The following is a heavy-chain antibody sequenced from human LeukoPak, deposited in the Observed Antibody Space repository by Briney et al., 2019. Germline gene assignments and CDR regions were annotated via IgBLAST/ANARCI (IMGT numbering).Heavy chain of an antibody. CDR3: ARVGYCTNGVCTHYMDV. Sequence: ASVKVSCKTSGYTFTSYYMHRMRQAPGQGFEWVGMINPNGGGTSSAQKFQGRVTMTRDTSISTAYMELSRLRSDDTAVYYCARVGYCTNGVCTHYMDVWGKGTTVTVSS. CDR1: GYTFTSYY. J-gene: IGHJ6*03. V-gene: IGHV1-2*02. D-gene: IGHD2-8*01. CDR2: INPNGGGT.